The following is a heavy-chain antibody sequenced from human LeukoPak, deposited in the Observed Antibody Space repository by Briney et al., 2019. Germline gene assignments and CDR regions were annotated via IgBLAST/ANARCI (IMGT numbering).Heavy chain of an antibody. D-gene: IGHD4-17*01. V-gene: IGHV4-59*01. Sequence: SETLSLTCTVSGGSISNYYWSWIRQPPGKGLEWIGNIYHSGSTNYNPSLKSRVIMSVDTSKKYFSLKLSSVTGADTAVYYCASFDYGDFWYFDIWGRGALVTVSS. CDR1: GGSISNYY. CDR3: ASFDYGDFWYFDI. J-gene: IGHJ2*01. CDR2: IYHSGST.